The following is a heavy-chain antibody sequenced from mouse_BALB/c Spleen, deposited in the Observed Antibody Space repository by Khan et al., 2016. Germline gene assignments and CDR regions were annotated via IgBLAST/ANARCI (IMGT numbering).Heavy chain of an antibody. CDR3: ARLYGSTYWYFDV. Sequence: QIQLVQSGAELVKPGASVKLSCKASGYTFTSYDINWVRQRPEQGLEWIGWIFPGDGSTKYNEKFKGKATLTTDKSSSTAYMQLSRLTSEDSAVYFYARLYGSTYWYFDVWGAGTTVTVSS. V-gene: IGHV1S56*01. D-gene: IGHD1-1*01. CDR1: GYTFTSYD. CDR2: IFPGDGST. J-gene: IGHJ1*01.